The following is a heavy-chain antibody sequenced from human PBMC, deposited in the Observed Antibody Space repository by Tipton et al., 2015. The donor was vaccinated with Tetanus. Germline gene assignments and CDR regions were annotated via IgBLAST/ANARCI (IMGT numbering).Heavy chain of an antibody. CDR3: ARGGSYHTPPGY. V-gene: IGHV4-31*03. CDR2: IYYSGST. CDR1: GGSISSGGYY. D-gene: IGHD1-26*01. J-gene: IGHJ4*02. Sequence: TLSLTCTVSGGSISSGGYYWSWIRQYPGKGLEWIGSIYYSGSTYYNPSLKSRVTISVDTSKNQFSPKLSSVTAADTAVYYCARGGSYHTPPGYWGQGTLVTVSS.